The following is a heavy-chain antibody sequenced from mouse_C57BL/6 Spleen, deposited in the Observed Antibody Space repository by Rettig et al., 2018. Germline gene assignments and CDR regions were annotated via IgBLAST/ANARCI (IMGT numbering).Heavy chain of an antibody. CDR3: AREAPIYDGFQGFAY. Sequence: QIQLVQSGPELKKPGETVKISCKASGYTFTTYGMSWVKQAPGKGLKWMGWINTYSGVPTYADDFKGRFAFSLETSASTAYLQINNLKNEDTATYFCAREAPIYDGFQGFAYWGQGTL. CDR2: INTYSGVP. V-gene: IGHV9-3*01. D-gene: IGHD2-3*01. CDR1: GYTFTTYG. J-gene: IGHJ3*01.